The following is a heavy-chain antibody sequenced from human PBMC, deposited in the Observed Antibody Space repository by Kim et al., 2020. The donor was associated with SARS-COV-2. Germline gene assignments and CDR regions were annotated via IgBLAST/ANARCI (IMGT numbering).Heavy chain of an antibody. D-gene: IGHD2-2*01. J-gene: IGHJ4*01. CDR1: GFTLGHYW. V-gene: IGHV3-15*07. CDR2: IKTDTATR. Sequence: GGSLRLSCAASGFTLGHYWMHWVRQAPGKGLEWVARIKTDTATRTSEDAVMGKGRISIDSDEKTITLQMKMKSMKTTDISVYECMTRLGSYSSSSCDDY. CDR3: MTRLGSYSSSSCDDY.